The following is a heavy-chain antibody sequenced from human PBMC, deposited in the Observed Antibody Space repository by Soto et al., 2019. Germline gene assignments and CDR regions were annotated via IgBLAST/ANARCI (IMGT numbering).Heavy chain of an antibody. J-gene: IGHJ4*02. D-gene: IGHD6-19*01. Sequence: GGSLRLSCAASGFTFSGSAMHWVRQASGKGLEWVDRIRSKANSYATAYAASVKGRFTISRDDSKNTAYLQMNSLKTEDTAVYYCTRHASGWYYFDYWGQGTQVTVSS. CDR3: TRHASGWYYFDY. V-gene: IGHV3-73*01. CDR1: GFTFSGSA. CDR2: IRSKANSYAT.